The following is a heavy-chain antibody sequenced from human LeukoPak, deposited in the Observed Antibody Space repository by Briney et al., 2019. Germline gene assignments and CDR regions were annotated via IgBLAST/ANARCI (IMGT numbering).Heavy chain of an antibody. Sequence: PGRSLRLPCAASGFAFSSYDLHWVRQAPGQGLQWVASISYDGNNKYYADSVKGRFTISRDNSKNTLYLQMNSLRLEDTAVYYCARDKYGYTTPTDYWGRGTLVTVSS. CDR3: ARDKYGYTTPTDY. V-gene: IGHV3-30*01. CDR1: GFAFSSYD. D-gene: IGHD5-24*01. J-gene: IGHJ4*02. CDR2: ISYDGNNK.